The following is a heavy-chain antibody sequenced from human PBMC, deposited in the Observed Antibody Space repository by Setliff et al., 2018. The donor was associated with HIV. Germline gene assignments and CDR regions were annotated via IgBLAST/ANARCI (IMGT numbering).Heavy chain of an antibody. CDR3: ARDLRDSNTLFGVLNFVFDL. CDR1: GYTLSSHY. J-gene: IGHJ4*02. CDR2: INPQTGGT. D-gene: IGHD3-3*01. V-gene: IGHV1-2*02. Sequence: ASVKVSCKASGYTLSSHYIHWVRQAPGHRPEWVGWINPQTGGTNFAQKFQGRITMTSDTSVNTVFIELSRLKSDDTALYYCARDLRDSNTLFGVLNFVFDLWGQGTLVTVSS.